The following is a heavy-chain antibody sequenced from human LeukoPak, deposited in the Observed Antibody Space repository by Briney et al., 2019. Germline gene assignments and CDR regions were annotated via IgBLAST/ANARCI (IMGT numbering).Heavy chain of an antibody. J-gene: IGHJ6*04. D-gene: IGHD2-15*01. CDR1: GFTFDDYG. V-gene: IGHV3-20*04. Sequence: GGSLRLSCAASGFTFDDYGMSWVRQAPGKGLEWVSGINWNGGSTGYADSVKGRFTISRDNAKNSLYLQMNNLRAEDTALYYCARDSTQPGPVVVAATYAGFDYWGKGTTVTVSS. CDR3: ARDSTQPGPVVVAATYAGFDY. CDR2: INWNGGST.